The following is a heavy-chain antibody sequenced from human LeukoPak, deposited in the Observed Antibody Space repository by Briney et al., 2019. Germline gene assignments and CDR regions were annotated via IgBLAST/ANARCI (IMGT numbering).Heavy chain of an antibody. CDR2: IYSGGST. J-gene: IGHJ6*04. Sequence: PGGSLRLSCAASGLTVSSNYMSWVRQAPGKGLEWVSVIYSGGSTYYAESVKGRFTISRDNSKNTLYLQMKSLRAEDTAAYYCAREFEVAGLAMDVWGKGTTVTVSS. V-gene: IGHV3-53*01. CDR1: GLTVSSNY. D-gene: IGHD6-19*01. CDR3: AREFEVAGLAMDV.